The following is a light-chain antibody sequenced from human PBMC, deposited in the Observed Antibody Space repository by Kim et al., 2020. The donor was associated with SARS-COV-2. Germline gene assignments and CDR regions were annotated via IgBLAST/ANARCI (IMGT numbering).Light chain of an antibody. Sequence: DIQMTQSPSSLSASVGDRVTITCQASQAISNYLNWYQQKPGKAPKFLIYDASNLETGVPSRFSGSGSGTDFTFTISSLQPEDIATYYCQQYDTLPLTFGGGTKVDIK. V-gene: IGKV1-33*01. CDR2: DAS. CDR1: QAISNY. J-gene: IGKJ4*01. CDR3: QQYDTLPLT.